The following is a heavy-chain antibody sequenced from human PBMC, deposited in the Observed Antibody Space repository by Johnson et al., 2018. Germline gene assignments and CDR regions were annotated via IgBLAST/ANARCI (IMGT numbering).Heavy chain of an antibody. CDR3: VGGVGWIRQH. J-gene: IGHJ1*01. CDR1: GFTFSNHW. V-gene: IGHV3-7*01. Sequence: VQLVESGGGLVPPGGSLRLSCAASGFTFSNHWMFWVRQAPGKGLEWVATIKKDGSEELYVDSVKGRITMSRDNAKNSLDLQMNSLRDEDTDVYYCVGGVGWIRQHWGQGTLVSVSS. CDR2: IKKDGSEE. D-gene: IGHD1-26*01.